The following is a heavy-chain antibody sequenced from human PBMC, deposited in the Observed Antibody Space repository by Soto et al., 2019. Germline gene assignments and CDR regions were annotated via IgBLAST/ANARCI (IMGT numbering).Heavy chain of an antibody. CDR2: ISSSGSTI. CDR3: ARSGYYSDFDY. J-gene: IGHJ4*02. V-gene: IGHV3-48*03. Sequence: LRLSCAASGFTFSSYEMNWVRQAPGKGLEWVSYISSSGSTIYYADSVKGRFTISRDNAKNSLYLQMNSLRAEDTAVYYCARSGYYSDFDYWGQGTLVTVSS. D-gene: IGHD3-22*01. CDR1: GFTFSSYE.